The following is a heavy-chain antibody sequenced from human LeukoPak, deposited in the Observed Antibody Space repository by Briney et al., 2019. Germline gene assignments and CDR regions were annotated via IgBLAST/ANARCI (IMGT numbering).Heavy chain of an antibody. Sequence: GSLRLSCVASGFTFRSYGIHWVRQAPGKGLEWLAFIWYDEITKNYADSVKGRFTISRDNSKNTLYVQLNSLRPDDTAVYCAKDSSDYYFDYWGRGTLVTVSS. V-gene: IGHV3-30*02. CDR3: AKDSSDYYFDY. CDR2: IWYDEITK. J-gene: IGHJ4*02. D-gene: IGHD3-22*01. CDR1: GFTFRSYG.